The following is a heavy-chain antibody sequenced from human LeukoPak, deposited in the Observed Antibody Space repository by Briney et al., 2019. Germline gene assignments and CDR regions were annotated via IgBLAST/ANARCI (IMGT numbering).Heavy chain of an antibody. J-gene: IGHJ5*02. CDR1: GFTFRNYW. CDR2: ISSSSSYI. V-gene: IGHV3-21*01. CDR3: ARVLHFDWLLYH. D-gene: IGHD3-9*01. Sequence: GGSPRLSCAASGFTFRNYWMNWVRQAPGKGLEWVSSISSSSSYIYYADSVKGRFTISRDNAKNSLYLQMNSLRAEDTAVYYCARVLHFDWLLYHWGQGTLVTVSS.